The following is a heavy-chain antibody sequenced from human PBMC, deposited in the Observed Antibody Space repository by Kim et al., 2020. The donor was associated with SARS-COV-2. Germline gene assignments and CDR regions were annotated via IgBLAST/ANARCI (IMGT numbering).Heavy chain of an antibody. J-gene: IGHJ4*02. CDR2: IYHSGST. V-gene: IGHV4-38-2*02. D-gene: IGHD3-10*01. CDR3: ARAGSGRYFAGGY. CDR1: GYSISSGYY. Sequence: SETRSLTCTVSGYSISSGYYWGWIRQPPGKGLEWIGSIYHSGSTYYNPSLKSRVTISVDTSKNQFSLKLSSVTAADTAGYYCARAGSGRYFAGGYWGQVT.